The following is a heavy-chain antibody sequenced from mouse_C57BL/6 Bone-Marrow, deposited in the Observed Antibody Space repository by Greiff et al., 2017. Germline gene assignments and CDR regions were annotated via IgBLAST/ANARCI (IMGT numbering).Heavy chain of an antibody. CDR2: ISNLAYSI. J-gene: IGHJ3*01. CDR3: ARHESPGGEGFAY. CDR1: GFTFSDYG. D-gene: IGHD4-1*01. V-gene: IGHV5-15*01. Sequence: EVKVVESGGGLVQPGGSLKLSCAASGFTFSDYGMAWVRQAPRKGPEWVAFISNLAYSIYYADTVTGRFTISRENAKNTLYLEMSSLRSEDTAMYYCARHESPGGEGFAYWGQGTLVTVSA.